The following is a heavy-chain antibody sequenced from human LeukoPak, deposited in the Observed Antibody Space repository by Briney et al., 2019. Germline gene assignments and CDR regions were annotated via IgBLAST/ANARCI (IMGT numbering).Heavy chain of an antibody. CDR1: GGSISSYY. V-gene: IGHV4-59*08. D-gene: IGHD1-26*01. Sequence: PSETLSLTCTVSGGSISSYYWSWIRQPPGKGLEWIGYIYCSGSTNYNPSLKSRVTISVDTSKNQFSLKLSSVTAADTAVYYCARWEYYYYGMDVWGQGTTVTVSS. J-gene: IGHJ6*02. CDR3: ARWEYYYYGMDV. CDR2: IYCSGST.